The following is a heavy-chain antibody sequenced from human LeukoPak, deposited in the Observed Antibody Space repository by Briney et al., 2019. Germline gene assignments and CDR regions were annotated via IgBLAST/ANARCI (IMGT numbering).Heavy chain of an antibody. CDR3: AKALYSTTYYYFDL. V-gene: IGHV3-23*01. CDR1: GFIFNNYL. J-gene: IGHJ2*01. CDR2: ISGGGNST. Sequence: PGGSLRLSCAASGFIFNNYLMTWVRQAPGKGLEWVLTISGGGNSTYHADSVKGRFSISRDNSKNTLFLQMNSLRADDTAVYYCAKALYSTTYYYFDLWGRGTLVTVSS. D-gene: IGHD2/OR15-2a*01.